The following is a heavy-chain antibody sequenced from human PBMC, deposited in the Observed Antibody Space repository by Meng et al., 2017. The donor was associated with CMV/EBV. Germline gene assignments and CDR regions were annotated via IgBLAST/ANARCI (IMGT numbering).Heavy chain of an antibody. J-gene: IGHJ4*02. V-gene: IGHV4-34*01. CDR3: ARGGIAAAGPFDY. CDR2: INHSGST. D-gene: IGHD6-13*01. CDR1: GGSFSGYY. Sequence: QVQLQQWGAGWLKPSETLSLTCAVYGGSFSGYYWSWIRQPPGKGLEWIGEINHSGSTNYNPSLKSRVTISVDTSKNQFSLKLSSVTAADTAVYYCARGGIAAAGPFDYWGQGTLVTVSS.